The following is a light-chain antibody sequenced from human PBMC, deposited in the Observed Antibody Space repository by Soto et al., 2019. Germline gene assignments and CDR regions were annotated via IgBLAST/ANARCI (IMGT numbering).Light chain of an antibody. CDR3: QQYGSSPPYT. Sequence: EVVLTQSPGTVSLSPVERATLSCSSSQSVSNNYLAWYQQKPGQAPRLLIFGSSDRATGIPDRFSGSGSGRDFTLTISRLEPEDFAVYYCQQYGSSPPYTFGQGTKLEIK. J-gene: IGKJ2*01. CDR2: GSS. CDR1: QSVSNNY. V-gene: IGKV3-20*01.